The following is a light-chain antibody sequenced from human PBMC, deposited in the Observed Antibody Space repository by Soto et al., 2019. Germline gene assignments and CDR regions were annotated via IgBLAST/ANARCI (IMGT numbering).Light chain of an antibody. CDR3: HQSYTTPRT. J-gene: IGKJ1*01. CDR2: GAS. CDR1: QNIRTY. Sequence: QMTQSPSSLSASVGARVTITCRASQNIRTYLNWYQQKPGKAPSLLIYGASTLQSGVPSRFSGSGSATDFTLTITSLPPEDFATYYCHQSYTTPRTFGQGTKVEIK. V-gene: IGKV1-39*01.